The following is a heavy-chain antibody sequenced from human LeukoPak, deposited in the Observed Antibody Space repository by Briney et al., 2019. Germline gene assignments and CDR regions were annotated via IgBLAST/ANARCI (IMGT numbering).Heavy chain of an antibody. V-gene: IGHV1-2*02. J-gene: IGHJ3*02. Sequence: ASVKVSCKASGYTFTGYYMHWVRQAPGQGLEWMGWINPNSGGTNYAQKFQGRVTMTRDTTISTAYMELSRLRSDDTAVYYCARAQMGFLDRGGAFDIWGQGTMVTVSS. CDR1: GYTFTGYY. D-gene: IGHD3/OR15-3a*01. CDR3: ARAQMGFLDRGGAFDI. CDR2: INPNSGGT.